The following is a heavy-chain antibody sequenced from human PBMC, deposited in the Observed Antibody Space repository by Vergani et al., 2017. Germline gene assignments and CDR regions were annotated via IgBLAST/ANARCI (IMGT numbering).Heavy chain of an antibody. D-gene: IGHD1-1*01. CDR2: ISPGASTV. J-gene: IGHJ6*02. Sequence: LEESGGGSVKPGGSLRLSCAASGFKFSDHYMSWIRQAPGKGLEWVSHISPGASTVSSTDSVTGRFTVSRDNDNNSLTLDMTTLRVEDTAVYYCAKNPGISTTRHYYAMDVGGQGTTVTVSS. CDR1: GFKFSDHY. CDR3: AKNPGISTTRHYYAMDV. V-gene: IGHV3-11*04.